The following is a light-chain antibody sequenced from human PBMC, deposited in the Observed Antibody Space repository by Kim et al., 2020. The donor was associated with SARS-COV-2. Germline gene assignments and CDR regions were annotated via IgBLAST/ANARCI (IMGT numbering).Light chain of an antibody. CDR2: QDG. J-gene: IGLJ1*01. Sequence: SYELTQPPSVSVSPGHTASITCSGDKLGDKYACWYQQKPGQSPVLVIYQDGKRPSGIPERFSGSNSGNTATLTISGTQAMDEADYYCQAWDSSTSYVFGT. CDR1: KLGDKY. V-gene: IGLV3-1*01. CDR3: QAWDSSTSYV.